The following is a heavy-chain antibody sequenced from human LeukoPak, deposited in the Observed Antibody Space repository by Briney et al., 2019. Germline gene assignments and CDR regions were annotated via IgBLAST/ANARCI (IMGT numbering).Heavy chain of an antibody. CDR1: GGFINNFY. V-gene: IGHV4-59*01. Sequence: SETLPLTCTVSGGFINNFYWSWIRQPPGKGLEWIGYIYYTGSTSYNPSLNSRVTISIDTSKNQFSLKLSSVTAADTAVYYCARGSGWYYPWGQGTLVTVSS. D-gene: IGHD6-19*01. CDR2: IYYTGST. CDR3: ARGSGWYYP. J-gene: IGHJ5*02.